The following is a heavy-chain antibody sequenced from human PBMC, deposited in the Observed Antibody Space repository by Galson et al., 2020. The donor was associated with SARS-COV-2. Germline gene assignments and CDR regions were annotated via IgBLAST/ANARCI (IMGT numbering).Heavy chain of an antibody. J-gene: IGHJ5*02. CDR2: IIPIFGTA. CDR3: ASGGYSGSYLGGTKGNWFDP. Sequence: SVKVSCKASGGTFSSYAISWVRQAPGQGLEWMGGIIPIFGTANYAQKFQGRVTITADESTSTAYMELSSLRSEDTAVYYCASGGYSGSYLGGTKGNWFDPWGHGTLVTVSS. D-gene: IGHD1-26*01. V-gene: IGHV1-69*13. CDR1: GGTFSSYA.